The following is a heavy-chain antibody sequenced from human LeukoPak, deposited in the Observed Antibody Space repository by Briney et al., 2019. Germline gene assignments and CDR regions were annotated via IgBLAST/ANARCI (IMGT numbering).Heavy chain of an antibody. CDR3: ARAKAYFFDY. CDR1: GFTFSNYA. J-gene: IGHJ4*02. Sequence: GGSLRLSCAATGFTFSNYAMHWVRQAPGKGLQYVSDISSNGGSTYYADSVKGRFTISRDNSKNTLYLQMGSLRAEDMAVYYCARAKAYFFDYWGQGTLVTVSS. V-gene: IGHV3-64*02. CDR2: ISSNGGST.